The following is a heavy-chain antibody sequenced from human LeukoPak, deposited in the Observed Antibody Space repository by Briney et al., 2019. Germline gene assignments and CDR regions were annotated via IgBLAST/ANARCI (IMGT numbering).Heavy chain of an antibody. CDR2: IKPDGSEK. Sequence: GESLRLSCEASGFTFRTYWMSWARQAPGKGLECVANIKPDGSEKYYVDSVKGRLTISRDNAKNSLYLQMNGLRADDTAVYYCAAGSYFDHWGQGTLVVVSS. J-gene: IGHJ4*02. V-gene: IGHV3-7*01. CDR1: GFTFRTYW. D-gene: IGHD3-10*01. CDR3: AAGSYFDH.